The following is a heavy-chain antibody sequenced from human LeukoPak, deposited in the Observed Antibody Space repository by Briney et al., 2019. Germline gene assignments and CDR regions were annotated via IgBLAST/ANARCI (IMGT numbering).Heavy chain of an antibody. CDR3: ASPAQYYDSREMGY. J-gene: IGHJ4*02. CDR2: ISAYNGNT. Sequence: ASVKVSCKASGYTFTSYGISWVRQAPGQGLEWMEWISAYNGNTNYAQKLQDRVTMTTDTSTSTAYMELRSLRSDDTAVYYCASPAQYYDSREMGYWGQGTLVTVSS. V-gene: IGHV1-18*01. CDR1: GYTFTSYG. D-gene: IGHD3-22*01.